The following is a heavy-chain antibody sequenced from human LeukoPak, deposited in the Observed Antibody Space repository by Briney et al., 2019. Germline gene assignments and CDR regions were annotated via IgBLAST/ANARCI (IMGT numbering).Heavy chain of an antibody. Sequence: ASVKVSCKASGYTFTNYYIHWVRQAPGQGLEWMGIINPSGGSTSYAQKFQGRVTMTRDMSTSTVYMELSSLRSEDTAVYYCARSAYSSPRGGFDPWGQGTLVTVAS. CDR2: INPSGGST. CDR1: GYTFTNYY. CDR3: ARSAYSSPRGGFDP. D-gene: IGHD6-13*01. J-gene: IGHJ5*02. V-gene: IGHV1-46*01.